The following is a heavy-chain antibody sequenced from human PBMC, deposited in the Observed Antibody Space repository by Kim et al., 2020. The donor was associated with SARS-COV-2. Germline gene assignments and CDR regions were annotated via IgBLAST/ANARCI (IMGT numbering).Heavy chain of an antibody. CDR3: ANYVGIKDPNVVIGRSLDY. CDR1: GFTFSSYA. Sequence: GGSLRLSCAASGFTFSSYAMSWVRQAPGKGLEWVSAISGSGGSTYYADSVKGRFTISRDNSKNTLYLQMNSLRAEDTAVYYCANYVGIKDPNVVIGRSLDYWGQGTLVTVSS. CDR2: ISGSGGST. D-gene: IGHD2-21*01. J-gene: IGHJ4*02. V-gene: IGHV3-23*01.